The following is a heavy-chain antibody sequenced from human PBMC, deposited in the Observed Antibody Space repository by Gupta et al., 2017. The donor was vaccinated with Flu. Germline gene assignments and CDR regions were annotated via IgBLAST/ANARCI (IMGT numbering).Heavy chain of an antibody. CDR3: ARAYYYDSSGYYYVDDYGMDV. D-gene: IGHD3-22*01. J-gene: IGHJ6*02. CDR1: GYTFTSYA. CDR2: MNPNSGNT. V-gene: IGHV1-8*02. Sequence: QVQLVQSGAEAKTPGPSVTVSCKASGYTFTSYAINWVRQAPGQGLEWMGWMNPNSGNTGYAQKFQGRVTMTRNTSISTAYMELSRLRSEDTAVYYCARAYYYDSSGYYYVDDYGMDVWGQGTTVTVSS.